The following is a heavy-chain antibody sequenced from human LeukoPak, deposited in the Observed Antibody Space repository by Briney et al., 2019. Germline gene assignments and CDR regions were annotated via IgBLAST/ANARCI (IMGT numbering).Heavy chain of an antibody. Sequence: GASVKVSCKASGGTFSSYAISWVRQAPGQGLEWMGGIIPMFGTANYAQKFQGRVTITADESTSTAYMELSSLRSEDTAVYYCATPSRGAYCGGDCPWDAFDIWGQGTMVTVSS. D-gene: IGHD2-21*02. V-gene: IGHV1-69*13. CDR2: IIPMFGTA. J-gene: IGHJ3*02. CDR1: GGTFSSYA. CDR3: ATPSRGAYCGGDCPWDAFDI.